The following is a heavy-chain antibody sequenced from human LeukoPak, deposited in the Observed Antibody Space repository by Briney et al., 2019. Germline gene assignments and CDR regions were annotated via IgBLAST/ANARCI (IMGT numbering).Heavy chain of an antibody. CDR1: GLSFSNQW. CDR2: TNLHGTTV. Sequence: GGSLRLSCAVSGLSFSNQWMHWVRQAPGKGLVWVARTNLHGTTVDYADSVKGRFTISRDNAKNTLFLQMNSLRAEDTAVYYCASGYTYVRLGDHWGQGTLVTVSP. CDR3: ASGYTYVRLGDH. D-gene: IGHD5-18*01. V-gene: IGHV3-74*01. J-gene: IGHJ4*02.